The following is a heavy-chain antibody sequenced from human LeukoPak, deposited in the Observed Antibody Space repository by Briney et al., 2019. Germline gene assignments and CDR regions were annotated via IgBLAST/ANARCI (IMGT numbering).Heavy chain of an antibody. Sequence: ASVKVSCKDSGYTFTSYAMNWVRQAPGQGLEWMGWINTNTGNPTYAQGFTGRFVFSLDTSVSTAYLQISSLKAEDTAVYYWARVAASGTDYDDSSGWYWFDPWGQGTLVTVSS. V-gene: IGHV7-4-1*02. D-gene: IGHD3-22*01. J-gene: IGHJ5*02. CDR2: INTNTGNP. CDR3: ARVAASGTDYDDSSGWYWFDP. CDR1: GYTFTSYA.